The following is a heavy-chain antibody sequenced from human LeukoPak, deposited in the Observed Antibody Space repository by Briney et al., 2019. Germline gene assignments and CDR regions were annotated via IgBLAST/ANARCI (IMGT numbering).Heavy chain of an antibody. V-gene: IGHV3-23*01. CDR2: ISGSDGST. J-gene: IGHJ6*02. Sequence: SGGSLRLSCAVSGLTFSSYAMSWVRQAPGKGLEWVSAISGSDGSTYYADSVKGRFTISRDNSKNTLYLQMNSLRAEDTAVYYCAKTRAQNYYYYGMDVWAHGTTVTVSS. CDR3: AKTRAQNYYYYGMDV. CDR1: GLTFSSYA.